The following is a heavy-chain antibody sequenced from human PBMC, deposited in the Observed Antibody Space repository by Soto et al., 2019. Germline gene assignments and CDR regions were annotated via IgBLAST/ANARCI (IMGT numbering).Heavy chain of an antibody. V-gene: IGHV1-18*01. CDR2: ISAYNGNT. D-gene: IGHD2-2*01. CDR3: ARDEECSSTSCYPDY. J-gene: IGHJ4*02. CDR1: GYTFTSYG. Sequence: QVQLVQSGDEVKKPGASVKVSCKASGYTFTSYGISWVRQAPGQGLEWMGWISAYNGNTNYAQKLQGRYTMTTAPSTSPAYMELRSLRSDDTAVYYCARDEECSSTSCYPDYWGQGTLVTVSS.